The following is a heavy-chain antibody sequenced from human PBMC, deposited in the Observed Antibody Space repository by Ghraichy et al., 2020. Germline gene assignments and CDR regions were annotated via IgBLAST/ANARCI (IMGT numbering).Heavy chain of an antibody. CDR1: GFTFSSYS. Sequence: GSLRLSCAASGFTFSSYSMNWVRQAPGKGLEWVSYISSSSSTIYYADSVKGRFTISRDNAKNSLYLQMNSLRAEDTAVYYCARLDYYGSGSPHYYYYGMDVWGQGTTVTVSS. CDR2: ISSSSSTI. V-gene: IGHV3-48*01. D-gene: IGHD3-10*01. J-gene: IGHJ6*02. CDR3: ARLDYYGSGSPHYYYYGMDV.